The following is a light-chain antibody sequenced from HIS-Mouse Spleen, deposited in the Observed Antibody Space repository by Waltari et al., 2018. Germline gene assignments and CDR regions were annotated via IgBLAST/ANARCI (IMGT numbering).Light chain of an antibody. CDR1: SSDVVSYNR. CDR2: EVS. Sequence: QSALTQPPSVSGSPGQSVTISCTGTSSDVVSYNRVSWYQQPPGTAPNLMIYEVSNRPSGVPDRFSGSKSGNTASLTISGLQAEDEADYYCSSYTSSSTLVFGGGTKLTVL. CDR3: SSYTSSSTLV. J-gene: IGLJ3*02. V-gene: IGLV2-18*02.